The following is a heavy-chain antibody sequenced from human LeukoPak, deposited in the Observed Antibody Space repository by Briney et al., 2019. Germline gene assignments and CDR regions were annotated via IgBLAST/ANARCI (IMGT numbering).Heavy chain of an antibody. CDR1: GFTFSSYA. J-gene: IGHJ4*02. D-gene: IGHD2-15*01. CDR2: ISGSGGST. CDR3: ARERSISGDSCYAS. V-gene: IGHV3-23*01. Sequence: PGGSLRLSCAASGFTFSSYAMSWVRQAPGKGLEWVSAISGSGGSTYYADSVKGRFTISRDNSKNTLYLQMNRLRSEDTAVYYCARERSISGDSCYASWGQGTLVTVSS.